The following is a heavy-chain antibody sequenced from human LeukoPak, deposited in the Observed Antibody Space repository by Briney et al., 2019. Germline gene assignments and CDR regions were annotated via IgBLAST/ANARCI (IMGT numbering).Heavy chain of an antibody. CDR1: ELTLRSYS. J-gene: IGHJ4*02. Sequence: PGGSLRLSCAASELTLRSYSMHWVRQAPGKGLEWVSYISTSSTYIYYADLVRGRFSISRDNAKNSLYLHMNSLKADDTAVYYCARDASGSSIGLIDFWGQGTLVTVSS. D-gene: IGHD1-26*01. CDR2: ISTSSTYI. V-gene: IGHV3-21*01. CDR3: ARDASGSSIGLIDF.